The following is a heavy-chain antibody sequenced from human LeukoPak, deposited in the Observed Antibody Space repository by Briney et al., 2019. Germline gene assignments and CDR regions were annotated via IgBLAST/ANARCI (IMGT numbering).Heavy chain of an antibody. CDR1: GFIVSRSY. Sequence: GGSLRLSCAASGFIVSRSYMNWVRQAPGKGLEWVGRIKSKTDGGTTDYAAPVKGRFTISRDDSKNTLYLQMNSLKTEDTAVYYCTTQEDYGDYVVDYWGQGTLVTVSS. D-gene: IGHD4-17*01. CDR3: TTQEDYGDYVVDY. J-gene: IGHJ4*02. V-gene: IGHV3-15*07. CDR2: IKSKTDGGTT.